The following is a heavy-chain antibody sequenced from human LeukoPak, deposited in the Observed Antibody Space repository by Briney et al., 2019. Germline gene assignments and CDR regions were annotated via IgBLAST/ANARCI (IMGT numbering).Heavy chain of an antibody. J-gene: IGHJ6*03. CDR2: ISGGGGST. CDR1: GFTFSSYA. Sequence: SGGSLRLSCAASGFTFSSYAMSWVRQAPGKGLEWVSAISGGGGSTYYADSVKGRFTISRDNSKNTLYLQMNSLRAEDTAVYYCAKVTEDIVVVPAARYMDVWGKGTTVTVSS. CDR3: AKVTEDIVVVPAARYMDV. V-gene: IGHV3-23*01. D-gene: IGHD2-2*01.